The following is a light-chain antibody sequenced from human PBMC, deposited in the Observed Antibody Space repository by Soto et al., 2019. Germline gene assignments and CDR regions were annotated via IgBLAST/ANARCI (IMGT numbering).Light chain of an antibody. CDR2: EVS. V-gene: IGLV2-14*01. CDR3: CSYTSSSTFV. CDR1: SSDVGGYNY. Sequence: QSALTQPASVSGSPGQSITIPCTGTSSDVGGYNYVSWYQQHPGKAPKLMIYEVSNRPSGVSNRFSGSKSGNTASLTISGLLAEDEADYYCCSYTSSSTFVFGTGTKLTVL. J-gene: IGLJ1*01.